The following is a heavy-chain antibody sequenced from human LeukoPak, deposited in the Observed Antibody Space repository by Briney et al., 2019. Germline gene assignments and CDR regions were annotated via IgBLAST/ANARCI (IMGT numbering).Heavy chain of an antibody. V-gene: IGHV4-4*02. CDR3: ARSMVLIAAAGKGFDY. Sequence: PSGTLSLTCAVSGGSISSSNWWSWARQPPGKGLEWIGEIYHSGSTNYNPSLKSRVTISVDTSKNQFSLKVSSVTAADTAVYYCARSMVLIAAAGKGFDYWGQGTLVTVSS. CDR1: GGSISSSNW. D-gene: IGHD6-13*01. J-gene: IGHJ4*02. CDR2: IYHSGST.